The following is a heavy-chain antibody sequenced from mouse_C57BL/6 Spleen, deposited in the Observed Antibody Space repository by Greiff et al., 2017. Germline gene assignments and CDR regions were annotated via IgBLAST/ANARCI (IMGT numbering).Heavy chain of an antibody. CDR3: ARPIYYGNYEFAY. CDR1: GYSFTGYY. J-gene: IGHJ3*01. D-gene: IGHD2-1*01. CDR2: INPSTGGT. V-gene: IGHV1-42*01. Sequence: VQLQQSGPELVKPGASVKISCKASGYSFTGYYMNWVKQSPEKSLEWIGEINPSTGGTTYNQKFKAKATLTVDKSSSTAYMQLKSLTSEDSAVYYGARPIYYGNYEFAYWGQGTLVTVSA.